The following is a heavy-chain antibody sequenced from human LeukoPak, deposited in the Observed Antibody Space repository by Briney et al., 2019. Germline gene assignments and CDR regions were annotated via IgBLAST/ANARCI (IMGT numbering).Heavy chain of an antibody. CDR1: GGSFSGDY. CDR3: ARGKDSYGYASFDL. V-gene: IGHV4-34*01. Sequence: PSETLSLTCGVYGGSFSGDYWSWVRQPPGKGLEWIGEINHSGSASYNPSLKSRVTISVDTSKIQFSLKLSSVTAADTAVYYCARGKDSYGYASFDLWGRGTLVTVSS. J-gene: IGHJ2*01. D-gene: IGHD5-18*01. CDR2: INHSGSA.